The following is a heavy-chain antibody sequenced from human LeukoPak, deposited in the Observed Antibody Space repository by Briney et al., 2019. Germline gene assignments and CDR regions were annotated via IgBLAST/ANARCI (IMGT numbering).Heavy chain of an antibody. Sequence: PGGSLRLSCAASGFTFSSYGMHWVRQAPGKGLEWVAFIRYDGSNKYYADSVKGRFTISRDNSKNTLYLQMNSLRAEDTAVYYCAKKGSSGDIVVVPAAMSDLYYYYMDVWGKGTTVTISS. J-gene: IGHJ6*03. D-gene: IGHD2-2*01. CDR1: GFTFSSYG. V-gene: IGHV3-30*02. CDR2: IRYDGSNK. CDR3: AKKGSSGDIVVVPAAMSDLYYYYMDV.